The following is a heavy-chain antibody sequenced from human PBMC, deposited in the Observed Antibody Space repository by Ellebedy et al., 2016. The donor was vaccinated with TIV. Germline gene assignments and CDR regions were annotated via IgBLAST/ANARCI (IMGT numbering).Heavy chain of an antibody. Sequence: PGGSLRLSCAASGFTFNSYVMSWVRQAPGKGLEWVSTISHTGSRTYYANSVEGRFIISRDNSKRTLYLQMNSLRAEDTAVYYCAKGRGGGFDSSAPRYYFDSWGLGTLVTVSS. CDR2: ISHTGSRT. V-gene: IGHV3-23*01. J-gene: IGHJ4*01. D-gene: IGHD6-19*01. CDR1: GFTFNSYV. CDR3: AKGRGGGFDSSAPRYYFDS.